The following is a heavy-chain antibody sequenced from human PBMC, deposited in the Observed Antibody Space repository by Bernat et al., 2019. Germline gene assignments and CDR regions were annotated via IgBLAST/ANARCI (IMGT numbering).Heavy chain of an antibody. CDR1: GFTVSSDY. J-gene: IGHJ4*02. V-gene: IGHV3-66*01. Sequence: EVQLVESGGGLVQPGGSLRLSCAAPGFTVSSDYMSWVRQAPGKGLEWVSVISSGGSTYYADSVKGRFTMSRDNSKNTLHLQMNSLRDEDTAVYYCARDFQVGWGQGTLVTVSS. CDR2: ISSGGST. CDR3: ARDFQVG.